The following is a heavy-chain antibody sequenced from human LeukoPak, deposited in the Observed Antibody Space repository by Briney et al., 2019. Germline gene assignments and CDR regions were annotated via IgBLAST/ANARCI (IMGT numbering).Heavy chain of an antibody. J-gene: IGHJ6*03. V-gene: IGHV3-30*02. Sequence: LAGGSLRLSCATSGFTFSNYGMHWVRQAPGKGLEWVAFIRFDGTNKFYADSVKGRFTISRDNSQNTVSLQVNNLRTEDTALYYCAKTSLPDASGHYYYMDVWGKGTTVTVSS. D-gene: IGHD3-3*01. CDR2: IRFDGTNK. CDR3: AKTSLPDASGHYYYMDV. CDR1: GFTFSNYG.